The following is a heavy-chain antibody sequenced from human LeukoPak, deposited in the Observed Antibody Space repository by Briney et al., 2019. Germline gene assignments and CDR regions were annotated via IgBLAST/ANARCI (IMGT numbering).Heavy chain of an antibody. D-gene: IGHD2-15*01. CDR3: SRVAATKGVDY. CDR1: GGSISSGSYY. J-gene: IGHJ4*02. V-gene: IGHV4-61*02. CDR2: IYASGST. Sequence: PSETLSLTCTVSGGSISSGSYYWSWIWQPAGKGLEWIGRIYASGSTSYNPSLKSRVTISVDTSKNQFSLRLSSVTAADTAVYYCSRVAATKGVDYWGQGTLVTVSS.